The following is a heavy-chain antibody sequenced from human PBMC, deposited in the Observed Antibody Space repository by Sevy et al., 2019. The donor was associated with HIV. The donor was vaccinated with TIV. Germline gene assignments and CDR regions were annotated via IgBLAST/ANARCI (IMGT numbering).Heavy chain of an antibody. D-gene: IGHD3-10*01. CDR3: ARESLGFGEFNNWFDP. J-gene: IGHJ5*02. V-gene: IGHV3-74*01. Sequence: GGSLRLSCAASGFTFSSYWMHWVRQAPGKGLVWVSRINSDGSSTSYADSVKGRFTTSRDNAKNTLYLQMNSLRAEETAVYYCARESLGFGEFNNWFDPWGQGTLVTVSS. CDR2: INSDGSST. CDR1: GFTFSSYW.